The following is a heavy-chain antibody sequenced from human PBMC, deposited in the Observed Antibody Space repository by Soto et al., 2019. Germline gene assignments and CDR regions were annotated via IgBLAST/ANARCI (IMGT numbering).Heavy chain of an antibody. CDR2: ISGSGGST. V-gene: IGHV3-23*01. J-gene: IGHJ4*02. CDR1: GFTFSSFA. CDR3: ARGFSAGKGSTPDF. Sequence: EMQLLESGGGLVPPGGSLRLSCAASGFTFSSFAMSWVRQAPGKGLDWVSAISGSGGSTYSADSVKGRFTISRDNSKNTLYLQMSSLRAEDTAVYYCARGFSAGKGSTPDFWGQGSLVTVSS. D-gene: IGHD6-13*01.